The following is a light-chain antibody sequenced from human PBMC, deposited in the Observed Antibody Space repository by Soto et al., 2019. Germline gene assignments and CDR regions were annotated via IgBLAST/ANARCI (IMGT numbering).Light chain of an antibody. V-gene: IGKV3-15*01. CDR3: LQYYTFSWT. Sequence: EIVMTQSPATLSVSPGERATLYCKASQRISSNLAWYQQKPGQPPRLLIYGASTRASGIPARFSGSGSGTEFTLTISGLQSEDFALYYCLQYYTFSWTFGQGTKVEVK. J-gene: IGKJ1*01. CDR2: GAS. CDR1: QRISSN.